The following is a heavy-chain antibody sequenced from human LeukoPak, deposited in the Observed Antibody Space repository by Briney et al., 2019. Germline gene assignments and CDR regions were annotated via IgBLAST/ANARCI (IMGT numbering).Heavy chain of an antibody. V-gene: IGHV3-33*01. CDR3: ARDRYYYDSSGYFDY. D-gene: IGHD3-22*01. CDR1: GFTLSSYG. CDR2: IWYDGSNK. Sequence: PGRSLRLSCAASGFTLSSYGMHWVRQAPGKGLEWVAVIWYDGSNKYYADSVKGRFTISRDNSKNTLYLQMNSLRAEDTAVYYCARDRYYYDSSGYFDYWGQGTLVTVSS. J-gene: IGHJ4*02.